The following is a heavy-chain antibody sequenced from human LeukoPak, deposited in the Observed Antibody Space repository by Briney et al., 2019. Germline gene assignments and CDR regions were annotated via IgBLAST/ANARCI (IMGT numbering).Heavy chain of an antibody. CDR2: ISGSGGST. J-gene: IGHJ6*04. CDR1: GVTFSSDA. V-gene: IGHV3-23*01. D-gene: IGHD6-13*01. Sequence: GGSLRLSCAASGVTFSSDAMSWVREAPGKGLEWVSAISGSGGSTYYADSVKGRFTISRDNSKNTLYLQMNSLRAEDTAVYYCAKYIAAAGRYYYYGMDVWGKGTTVTVSS. CDR3: AKYIAAAGRYYYYGMDV.